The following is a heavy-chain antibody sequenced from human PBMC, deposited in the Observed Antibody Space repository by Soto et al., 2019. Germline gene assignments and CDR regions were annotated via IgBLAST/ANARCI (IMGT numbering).Heavy chain of an antibody. CDR1: GFTFSNAL. D-gene: IGHD3-3*01. Sequence: GGTLGLSCEASGFTFSNALMTWVRQAPGKGLEWVGRIKSKSDGATTDYAAPVRGRFIISRDDSKNTLYLQMNSLKTEDTAVYYCTTGLTIFGVVIDPWGQGTLVTVSS. CDR3: TTGLTIFGVVIDP. CDR2: IKSKSDGATT. V-gene: IGHV3-15*01. J-gene: IGHJ5*02.